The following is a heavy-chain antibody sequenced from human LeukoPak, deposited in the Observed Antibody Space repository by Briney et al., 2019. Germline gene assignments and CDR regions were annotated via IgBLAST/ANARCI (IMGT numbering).Heavy chain of an antibody. D-gene: IGHD4-17*01. CDR3: VTTSYGDYAGGVTWDYDY. CDR1: GHSISSGYY. CDR2: IFYSGIT. V-gene: IGHV4-38-2*02. J-gene: IGHJ4*02. Sequence: SETLSLTCTVAGHSISSGYYWGWIRQSPVKGLEWIGSIFYSGITYYNPSLKSRVIISVDTSKNHFSLKLSSVTAADTAVYYCVTTSYGDYAGGVTWDYDYWGQGALVTVSS.